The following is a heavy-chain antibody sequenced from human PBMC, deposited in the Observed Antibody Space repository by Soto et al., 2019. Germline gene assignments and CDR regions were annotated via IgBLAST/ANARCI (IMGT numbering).Heavy chain of an antibody. D-gene: IGHD2-15*01. CDR1: GYTFTSYA. J-gene: IGHJ4*02. CDR3: ARGARLPYDGHCSGGSCYGY. CDR2: INAGNGNT. Sequence: GASVKVSCKASGYTFTSYAMHWVRQAPGQRLEWMGWINAGNGNTKYSQKFQGRVTITRDTSASTAYMELSSLRSEDTAVYYCARGARLPYDGHCSGGSCYGYWGQGTLVTVSS. V-gene: IGHV1-3*01.